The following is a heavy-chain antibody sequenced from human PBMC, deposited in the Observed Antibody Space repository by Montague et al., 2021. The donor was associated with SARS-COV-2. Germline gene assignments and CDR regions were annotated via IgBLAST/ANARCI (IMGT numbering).Heavy chain of an antibody. CDR2: ISGSGGST. CDR1: GLTFSSYA. Sequence: SLRLSCAASGLTFSSYAMSWVRQAPGKGLEWVSAISGSGGSTYYADSVKGRFTISRDNSKNTLYLQMSSLRAEDTAVYYCAKGGRDGYNPLDYWGQGTLVTVSS. J-gene: IGHJ4*02. CDR3: AKGGRDGYNPLDY. V-gene: IGHV3-23*01. D-gene: IGHD5-24*01.